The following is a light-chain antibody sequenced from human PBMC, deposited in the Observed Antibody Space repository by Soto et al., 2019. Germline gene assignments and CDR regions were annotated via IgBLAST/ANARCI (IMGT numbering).Light chain of an antibody. J-gene: IGKJ3*01. Sequence: DIQMTQSPSSLSASVGDRVTITCRASQSISSYLNWYQQKPGKAPTLLIYAASSLQSGVPSRFSGSGYGTYCTLTSSSLHPEDFATYYCQQGYSTPCTFGHGTKVDIK. CDR3: QQGYSTPCT. V-gene: IGKV1-39*01. CDR2: AAS. CDR1: QSISSY.